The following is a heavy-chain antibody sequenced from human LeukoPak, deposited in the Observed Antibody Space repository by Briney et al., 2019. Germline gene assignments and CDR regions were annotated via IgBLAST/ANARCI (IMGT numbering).Heavy chain of an antibody. J-gene: IGHJ5*02. V-gene: IGHV4-34*01. D-gene: IGHD2-15*01. Sequence: SETLSLTCAVYGGSFSGYYWSWIRQPPGKGLEWIGEINHSGSTNYNPSLKSRVTISVDTSKNQFSLKLSSVTAADTAVYYCARGLKTHRGIGYCSGGSCYGNWFDPWGQGTLVTVSS. CDR2: INHSGST. CDR3: ARGLKTHRGIGYCSGGSCYGNWFDP. CDR1: GGSFSGYY.